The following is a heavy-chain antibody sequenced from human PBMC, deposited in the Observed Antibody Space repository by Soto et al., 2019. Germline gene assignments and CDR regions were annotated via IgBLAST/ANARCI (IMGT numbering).Heavy chain of an antibody. J-gene: IGHJ2*01. CDR3: ARGGGDDEQLYFDR. D-gene: IGHD2-21*02. CDR1: GYTFTSYG. CDR2: IRAYNGNT. V-gene: IGHV1-18*01. Sequence: QVQLVQSGAEVKKPGASVKVSCKASGYTFTSYGISWVRQAPGQGLEWMGWIRAYNGNTDYAQKLQGRVTMTTDTPKRTGYIELRSLRADDTAVYYCARGGGDDEQLYFDRWGRFTLVTVSS.